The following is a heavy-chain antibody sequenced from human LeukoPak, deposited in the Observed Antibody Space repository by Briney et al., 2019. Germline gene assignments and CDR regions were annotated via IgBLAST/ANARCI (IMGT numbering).Heavy chain of an antibody. J-gene: IGHJ6*02. CDR2: INHSGST. CDR3: ARGIYGSGSYSPGYYYYGMDV. D-gene: IGHD3-10*01. CDR1: GGSFSGYY. Sequence: PSETLSLTCAVYGGSFSGYYWSWIRQPPGKGLEWIGEINHSGSTNYNPSLKSRVTISVDTSKNQFSLKLSSVTAADTAVYYCARGIYGSGSYSPGYYYYGMDVWGQGTTVTVSS. V-gene: IGHV4-34*01.